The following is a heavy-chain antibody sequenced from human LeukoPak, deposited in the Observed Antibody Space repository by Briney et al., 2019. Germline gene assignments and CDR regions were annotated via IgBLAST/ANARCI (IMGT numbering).Heavy chain of an antibody. CDR3: AKDKGTVSAVDY. CDR1: GFTFDDYA. CDR2: ISGDGGST. J-gene: IGHJ4*02. V-gene: IGHV3-43*02. D-gene: IGHD1/OR15-1a*01. Sequence: GGSLRLSCAASGFTFDDYAMHWVRQAPGKGLEWVSLISGDGGSTYYADSVKGRFTISRDNSKNSLYLQMNSLRTEDTALYYRAKDKGTVSAVDYWGQGTLVTVSS.